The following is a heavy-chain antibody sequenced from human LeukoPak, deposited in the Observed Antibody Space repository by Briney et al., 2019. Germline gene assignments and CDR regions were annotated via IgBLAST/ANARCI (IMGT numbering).Heavy chain of an antibody. CDR2: FSGSGGTT. D-gene: IGHD2-15*01. CDR1: GFTFSNYA. J-gene: IGHJ4*02. CDR3: AKQYCSGGSCYYYFDY. Sequence: GGSLRLSCAASGFTFSNYAMSWVRQAPGKGLDWVSGFSGSGGTTYYADSVKGRFTISRDNSKSTLYLQMNSLRAEDTAVYYCAKQYCSGGSCYYYFDYWGQGTLVTVFS. V-gene: IGHV3-23*01.